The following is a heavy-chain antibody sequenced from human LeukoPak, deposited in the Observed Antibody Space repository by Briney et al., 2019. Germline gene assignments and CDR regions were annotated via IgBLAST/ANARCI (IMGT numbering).Heavy chain of an antibody. J-gene: IGHJ4*02. Sequence: ASVKVSCKVSGYTLTELSMHWVRQAPGKGLEWMGGFDPEGGETIYAQKFQGRVTMTEDTSTDTAYMELSSLRSEDTAVYYCATSIAVAGFSFDYWGQGTLVTVSS. D-gene: IGHD6-19*01. V-gene: IGHV1-24*01. CDR3: ATSIAVAGFSFDY. CDR2: FDPEGGET. CDR1: GYTLTELS.